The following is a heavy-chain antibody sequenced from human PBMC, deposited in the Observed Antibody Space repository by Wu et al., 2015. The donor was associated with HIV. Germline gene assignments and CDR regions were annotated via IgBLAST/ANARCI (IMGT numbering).Heavy chain of an antibody. CDR1: GGTFSSYA. CDR2: IIPIFGTA. Sequence: QVQLVQSGAEVKKPGSSVKVSCKASGGTFSSYAISWVRQAPGQGLEWMGGIIPIFGTANYAQKFQGRVTITTDESTSTAYMELSSLRSEDTAVYYCARRGSGVPAAGRFAFDIWGQGTMVTVSS. V-gene: IGHV1-69*05. J-gene: IGHJ3*02. CDR3: ARRGSGVPAAGRFAFDI. D-gene: IGHD2-2*01.